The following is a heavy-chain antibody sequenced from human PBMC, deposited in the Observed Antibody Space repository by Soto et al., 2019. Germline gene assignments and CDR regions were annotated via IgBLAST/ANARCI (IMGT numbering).Heavy chain of an antibody. Sequence: GGSLRLSCAASGFLVSNNYMTWVRQAPGKGLEWVSLIYSGGVTYYTDSARGRFTISRDSSTLYLQMNSLTAEDTAVYYCARGLRDSYYAMDVWGQGTPVTVSS. D-gene: IGHD3-16*01. V-gene: IGHV3-53*01. CDR2: IYSGGVT. J-gene: IGHJ6*02. CDR3: ARGLRDSYYAMDV. CDR1: GFLVSNNY.